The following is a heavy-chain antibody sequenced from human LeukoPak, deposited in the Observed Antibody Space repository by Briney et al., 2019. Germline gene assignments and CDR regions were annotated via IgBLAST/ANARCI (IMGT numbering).Heavy chain of an antibody. CDR3: ARDFGGSGSYYGRYYYYYMDV. D-gene: IGHD3-10*01. CDR2: IIPIFGTA. V-gene: IGHV1-69*05. J-gene: IGHJ6*03. Sequence: SVKVSCKASGGTFSSYAISWVRQAPGQGLEWMGGIIPIFGTANYAQKFQGRVTITTDESTSTAYMELSSLRSEDTAVYYCARDFGGSGSYYGRYYYYYMDVWGKGTTVTVSS. CDR1: GGTFSSYA.